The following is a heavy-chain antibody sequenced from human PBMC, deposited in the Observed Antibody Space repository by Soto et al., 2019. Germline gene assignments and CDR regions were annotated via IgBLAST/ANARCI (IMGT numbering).Heavy chain of an antibody. D-gene: IGHD2-15*01. V-gene: IGHV1-18*01. CDR3: ARGRTPIDS. CDR1: GYTFTNFG. CDR2: ISAYNGNT. J-gene: IGHJ4*02. Sequence: ASVKVSCQASGYTFTNFGISWVRQAPGQGLEWMGWISAYNGNTNYAQNFQGRVTMTTDTSTSTAYMELRSLRSDDTAVYYCARGRTPIDSWGQGTLVTVSS.